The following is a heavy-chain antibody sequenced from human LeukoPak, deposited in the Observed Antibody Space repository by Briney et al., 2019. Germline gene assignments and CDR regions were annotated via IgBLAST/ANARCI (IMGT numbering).Heavy chain of an antibody. Sequence: ASVKVSCKASGYTFSSYYMHWVRQAPGQGLEWMGIINPSGGSTSYAQKFQGRVTMTRSTSISTAYMELSSLRSEDTAVYYCARGPFRSGYDYYYYYMDVWSKGTTVTISS. CDR1: GYTFSSYY. J-gene: IGHJ6*03. D-gene: IGHD5-12*01. V-gene: IGHV1-46*01. CDR2: INPSGGST. CDR3: ARGPFRSGYDYYYYYMDV.